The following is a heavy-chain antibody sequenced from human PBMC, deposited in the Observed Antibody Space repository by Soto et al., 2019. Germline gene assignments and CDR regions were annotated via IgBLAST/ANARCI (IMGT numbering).Heavy chain of an antibody. CDR3: ARQSWQLVYDY. CDR1: GFTFSSYG. J-gene: IGHJ4*02. D-gene: IGHD6-6*01. V-gene: IGHV3-30*03. Sequence: QVQLVEPGGGVGQPGRSLRLSCAASGFTFSSYGMHWVRQAPGKGLEWVAVISYDGSNKYYADSVKGRFIISRDNSKNTLYLQMNSLRDEDTAVYYCARQSWQLVYDYWCQGTLVTVS. CDR2: ISYDGSNK.